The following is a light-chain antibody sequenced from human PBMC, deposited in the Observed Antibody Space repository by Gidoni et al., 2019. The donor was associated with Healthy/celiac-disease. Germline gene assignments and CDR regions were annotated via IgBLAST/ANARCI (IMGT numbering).Light chain of an antibody. V-gene: IGLV1-44*01. Sequence: SVLTPPPSASGAPGQGVTISCSGSSSNIGSNTVHWYQQLPGTAPKLLIYSNNQRPSGVPDRFSGSKSGTSASLAISGLQSEDEADYYCAAWDDSLNGSVFGGGTKLTVL. CDR1: SSNIGSNT. J-gene: IGLJ2*01. CDR3: AAWDDSLNGSV. CDR2: SNN.